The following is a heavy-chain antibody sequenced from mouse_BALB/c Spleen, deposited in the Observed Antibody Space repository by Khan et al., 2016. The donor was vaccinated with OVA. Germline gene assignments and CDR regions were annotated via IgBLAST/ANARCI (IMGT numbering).Heavy chain of an antibody. D-gene: IGHD1-2*01. CDR2: FNPNNGGT. CDR1: GFTITEYT. J-gene: IGHJ1*01. V-gene: IGHV1-22*01. Sequence: EVQLQQSGPELVKPGASVKISCKTSGFTITEYTMHWVKQSHGKSLEWIGRFNPNNGGTSYNQQFKGRATLTVDESSSTAYMELRSLTSEDSAVYYCARRDYYAYNWYFDVWGAGTTVTVSS. CDR3: ARRDYYAYNWYFDV.